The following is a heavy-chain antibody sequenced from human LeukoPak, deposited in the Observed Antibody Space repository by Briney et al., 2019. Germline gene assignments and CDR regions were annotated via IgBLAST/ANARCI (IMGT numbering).Heavy chain of an antibody. J-gene: IGHJ5*02. Sequence: PSETLSLTCTVSGGSISSGDYYWSWIRQPPGKGLEWIGEINHSGSTNYNPSLKSRVTISVDTSKNQFSLKLSSVTAADTAVYYCARASGGNWVVVPAAIFKRPTKPGHWFDPWGQGTLVTVSS. CDR3: ARASGGNWVVVPAAIFKRPTKPGHWFDP. CDR1: GGSISSGDYY. V-gene: IGHV4-39*07. CDR2: INHSGST. D-gene: IGHD2-2*02.